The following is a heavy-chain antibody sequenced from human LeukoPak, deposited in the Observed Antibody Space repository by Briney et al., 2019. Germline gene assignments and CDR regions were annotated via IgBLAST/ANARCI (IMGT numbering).Heavy chain of an antibody. D-gene: IGHD2-2*01. CDR3: ARRLPAAQDAFDI. V-gene: IGHV5-51*01. CDR2: IFPGDSET. J-gene: IGHJ3*02. Sequence: GESLKISCKASGYSLTNYWIAWVRQMPGKGLEWMGIIFPGDSETRYSPSFQGQVTISAEKSISTAYLQWSSLRASDTAMYYCARRLPAAQDAFDIWGQGTMVTVSS. CDR1: GYSLTNYW.